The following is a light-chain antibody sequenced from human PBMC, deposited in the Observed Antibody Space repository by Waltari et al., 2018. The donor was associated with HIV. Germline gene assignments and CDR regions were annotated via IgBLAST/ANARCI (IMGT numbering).Light chain of an antibody. CDR3: GAWDNRRGSWV. V-gene: IGLV1-51*01. J-gene: IGLJ3*02. CDR2: ANN. CDR1: NSNIGSNS. Sequence: QSAVTQPPSVSAAPGQSVTISCSGANSNIGSNSVSWYQHVPGAAPNLLVNANNGRPSALRDRFSGSKSGTSATLVISGLQTGDEADYYCGAWDNRRGSWVFGGGTKLTVL.